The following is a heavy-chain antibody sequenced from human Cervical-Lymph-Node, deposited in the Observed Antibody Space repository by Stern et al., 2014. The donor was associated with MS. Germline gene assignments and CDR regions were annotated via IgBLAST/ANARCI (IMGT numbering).Heavy chain of an antibody. J-gene: IGHJ4*02. D-gene: IGHD1-1*01. Sequence: VQLVESGGGVLQPGGSLRLSCTASGFTVSRDYMTWVRQAPGQGLEWVSLITNVGSTFYTDPVKGRFTISRDDSKNTVYLHMTSLRAEDTAMYYCARDTSSPERSDWWGQGTLVTVSS. CDR3: ARDTSSPERSDW. CDR1: GFTVSRDY. CDR2: ITNVGST. V-gene: IGHV3-53*01.